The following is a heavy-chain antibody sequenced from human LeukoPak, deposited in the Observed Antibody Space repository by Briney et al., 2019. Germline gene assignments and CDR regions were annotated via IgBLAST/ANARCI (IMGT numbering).Heavy chain of an antibody. V-gene: IGHV4-59*12. CDR1: GDSISSDY. CDR2: TYYTGST. CDR3: ARLNKNDSGSYRFGKKKRGYMDV. J-gene: IGHJ6*03. Sequence: SETLSLTCAVSGDSISSDYWSWIRQPPGKGLEWIGYTYYTGSTNYNPSLKSRVTISVDTSKNQFSLKLSSVTAADTAVYYCARLNKNDSGSYRFGKKKRGYMDVWGKGATVTISS. D-gene: IGHD3-10*01.